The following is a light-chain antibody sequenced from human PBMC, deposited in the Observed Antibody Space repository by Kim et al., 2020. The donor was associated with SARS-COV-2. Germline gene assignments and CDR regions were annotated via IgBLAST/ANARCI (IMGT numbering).Light chain of an antibody. CDR3: QQSFSTPWLS. CDR2: GAS. Sequence: SVGDRITIACRASQSIGTRLKWYQQRPGKAPKLLIYGASSLQSGVPSRFSGAGSGTDFTLTISSLQPEDFATYYCQQSFSTPWLSFGGGTKVDIK. CDR1: QSIGTR. J-gene: IGKJ4*01. V-gene: IGKV1-39*01.